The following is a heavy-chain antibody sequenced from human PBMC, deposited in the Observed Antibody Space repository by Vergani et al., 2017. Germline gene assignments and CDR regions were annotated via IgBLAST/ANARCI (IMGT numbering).Heavy chain of an antibody. V-gene: IGHV3-30*02. D-gene: IGHD1-26*01. CDR2: IRYDGSNP. CDR3: AKKGGSLYYYGVDV. CDR1: GYTFGHFD. J-gene: IGHJ6*02. Sequence: QEQLLQSGGGVVQPGGSLRLSYIGSGYTFGHFDMHWVRQAPGKGLAWVAFIRYDGSNPQYIDSVKGRFTISRDNSKDTLFLQMNGLRPEDTGTYFCAKKGGSLYYYGVDVWGQGTTITVSS.